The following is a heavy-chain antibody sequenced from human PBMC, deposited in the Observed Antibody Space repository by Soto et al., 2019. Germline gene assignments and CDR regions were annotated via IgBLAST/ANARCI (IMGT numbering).Heavy chain of an antibody. J-gene: IGHJ4*02. CDR3: ARAGDYYDSSGYSTYFDY. V-gene: IGHV4-30-4*01. CDR1: GGSISSCDYY. D-gene: IGHD3-22*01. CDR2: IYYSGST. Sequence: SETLSLTCTVSGGSISSCDYYWIWIRQPPGKGLEWIGYIYYSGSTYYNPSLKSRVTISVDTSKNQFSLKLSSVTAADTAVYYCARAGDYYDSSGYSTYFDYWGQGTLVTVSS.